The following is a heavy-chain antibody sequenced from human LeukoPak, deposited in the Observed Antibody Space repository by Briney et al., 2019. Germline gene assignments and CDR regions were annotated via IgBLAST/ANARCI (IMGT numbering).Heavy chain of an antibody. CDR2: IYPGESDT. Sequence: GESLKISCKGSGYSFTSYWIGWVRQMPGKGLEWMGIIYPGESDTRYSPSFQGQVTISADKSISTAYLQWSSLKASDTAMYYCARLFGRRKGEQLVDFDYWGQGTLVTVSS. CDR1: GYSFTSYW. V-gene: IGHV5-51*01. J-gene: IGHJ4*02. D-gene: IGHD6-6*01. CDR3: ARLFGRRKGEQLVDFDY.